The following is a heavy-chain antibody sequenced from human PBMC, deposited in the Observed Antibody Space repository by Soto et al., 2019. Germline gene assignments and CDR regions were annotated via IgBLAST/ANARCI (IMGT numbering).Heavy chain of an antibody. D-gene: IGHD3-22*01. V-gene: IGHV3-64D*06. J-gene: IGHJ5*02. CDR2: ISSDGST. CDR1: GFTFSSYD. CDR3: VKSPGYYYHTTTYYYL. Sequence: GGSLRLSCSASGFTFSSYDIHWVRQAPGKGLEYVSSISSDGSTYYAVSVKGRFTISRDNPRNTLYLRMSSLTAEDTAVYYCVKSPGYYYHTTTYYYLWGQGPLVTLSS.